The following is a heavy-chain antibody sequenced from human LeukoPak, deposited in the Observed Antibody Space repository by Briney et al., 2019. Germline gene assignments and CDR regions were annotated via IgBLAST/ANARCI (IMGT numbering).Heavy chain of an antibody. CDR3: AKDFRIVGDIVVVPAALVVGAFHY. CDR1: GFTFSNYA. V-gene: IGHV3-23*01. J-gene: IGHJ4*02. CDR2: ISGSGDST. D-gene: IGHD2-2*01. Sequence: PGGSLRLSCAASGFTFSNYAMTWVRQAPGKGLEWVSGISGSGDSTYYADSVKGRFTISRDNSKNTLYLQMNSLRAEDTAVYYCAKDFRIVGDIVVVPAALVVGAFHYWGQGTLVTVSS.